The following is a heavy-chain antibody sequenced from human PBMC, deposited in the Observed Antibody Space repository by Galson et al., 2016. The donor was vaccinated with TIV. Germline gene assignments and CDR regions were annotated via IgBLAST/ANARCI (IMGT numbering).Heavy chain of an antibody. CDR3: SSSSGDY. V-gene: IGHV3-48*03. Sequence: SLRLSCAASGFTFSSSKMNWVRQAPGKGLEWVSYISSSGSPIYYTDSVKGRFTISRDNAKNSLYLQMNSLRAEDTAVYYCSSSSGDYWGQGTLVTVSS. D-gene: IGHD6-6*01. CDR2: ISSSGSPI. CDR1: GFTFSSSK. J-gene: IGHJ4*02.